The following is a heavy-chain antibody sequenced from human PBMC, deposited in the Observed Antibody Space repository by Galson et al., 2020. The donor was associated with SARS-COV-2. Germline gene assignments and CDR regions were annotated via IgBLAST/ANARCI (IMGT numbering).Heavy chain of an antibody. D-gene: IGHD3-22*01. CDR2: IYPGDSDT. V-gene: IGHV5-51*01. J-gene: IGHJ3*02. Sequence: GESLKISCKASGYSFPHYWIAWVRQMPGKGLEWMGIIYPGDSDTRYSPSFQGQVTISADNSITTAYLQWSSLEPSATAMYYCARGGGAENYYDRSAYYLLYAFDIWGQGTTVTVSS. CDR1: GYSFPHYW. CDR3: ARGGGAENYYDRSAYYLLYAFDI.